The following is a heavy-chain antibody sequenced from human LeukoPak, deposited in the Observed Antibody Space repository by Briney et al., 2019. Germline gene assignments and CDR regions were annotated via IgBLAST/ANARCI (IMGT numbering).Heavy chain of an antibody. V-gene: IGHV3-53*01. CDR1: GFTVSSNY. D-gene: IGHD6-13*01. Sequence: GGSLRLSCAASGFTVSSNYMSWVRQAPGKGLEWVSVIYSGGSTYYADSVKGRFTISRDNSKHTLYLQMNSLRAGDTAVYYCARVWAAAQGGPWFDPWGQGTLVTVSS. CDR2: IYSGGST. J-gene: IGHJ5*02. CDR3: ARVWAAAQGGPWFDP.